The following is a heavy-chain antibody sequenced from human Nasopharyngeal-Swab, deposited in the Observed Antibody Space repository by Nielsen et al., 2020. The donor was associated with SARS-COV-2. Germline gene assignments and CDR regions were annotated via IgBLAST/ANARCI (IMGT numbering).Heavy chain of an antibody. V-gene: IGHV3-9*01. CDR3: ARENNWEALRYFDL. D-gene: IGHD1-20*01. J-gene: IGHJ2*01. CDR2: ISWNGTIR. CDR1: GFTFADYA. Sequence: GGSLRLSCAASGFTFADYAMYWVRKAPGKGLAWVSGISWNGTIRGHADSVEGRFTLSRDNAKSSLYLQMNSLRVEDTALYYCARENNWEALRYFDLWGRGTLFTVSS.